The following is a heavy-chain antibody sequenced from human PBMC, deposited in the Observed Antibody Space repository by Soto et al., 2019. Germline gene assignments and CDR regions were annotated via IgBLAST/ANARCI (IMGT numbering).Heavy chain of an antibody. J-gene: IGHJ4*02. CDR1: GGTFSSYT. Sequence: SVKVSCKASGGTFSSYTISCVRQAPGQGLEWMGRIIPILGIANYAQKFQGRVTITADKSTSTAYMELSSLRSEDTAVYYCARVGPDGEGDTYYSDYWGQGTLVT. D-gene: IGHD1-26*01. CDR2: IIPILGIA. V-gene: IGHV1-69*02. CDR3: ARVGPDGEGDTYYSDY.